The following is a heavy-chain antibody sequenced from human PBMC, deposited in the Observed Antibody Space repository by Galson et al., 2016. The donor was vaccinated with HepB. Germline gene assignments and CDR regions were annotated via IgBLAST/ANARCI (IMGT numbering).Heavy chain of an antibody. V-gene: IGHV3-7*01. D-gene: IGHD2/OR15-2a*01. Sequence: SLSLSCAASGLSFSNFWMCWVRQAPGKGLEWVANIKPDGSEKDYVDSVKGRFTISRDNVKNSLYLQMNSLRAEDTAVYFCARERRGNSGSYYFDYWDQGTLVTVSS. J-gene: IGHJ4*02. CDR1: GLSFSNFW. CDR3: ARERRGNSGSYYFDY. CDR2: IKPDGSEK.